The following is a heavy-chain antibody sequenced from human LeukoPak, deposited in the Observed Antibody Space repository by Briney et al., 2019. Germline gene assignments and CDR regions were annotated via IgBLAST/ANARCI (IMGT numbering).Heavy chain of an antibody. D-gene: IGHD5-12*01. V-gene: IGHV4-61*02. CDR3: ARSGGWLRYYYYGMDV. J-gene: IGHJ6*02. CDR1: GGSISSGSYY. Sequence: SQTLSLTCTVSGGSISSGSYYWRWIRQPAGKGLEWIGRIYTSGSTNYNPSLKSRVTISVDTSKNQFSLKLSSVTAADTAVYYCARSGGWLRYYYYGMDVWGQGTTVTVSS. CDR2: IYTSGST.